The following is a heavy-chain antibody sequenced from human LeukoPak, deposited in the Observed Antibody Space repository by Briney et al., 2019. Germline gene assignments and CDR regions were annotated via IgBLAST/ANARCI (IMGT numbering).Heavy chain of an antibody. CDR2: ISAYNGNT. Sequence: ASVKVSCRASGYTFTSYGINWVRQAPGQGLEWMGWISAYNGNTNYAQKLQGRVTMTTDTSTSTVYMELRSLRSDDTAVYYCARDTISNYYDSTGYFSYWGQGTLVTASS. CDR3: ARDTISNYYDSTGYFSY. V-gene: IGHV1-18*01. J-gene: IGHJ4*02. D-gene: IGHD3-22*01. CDR1: GYTFTSYG.